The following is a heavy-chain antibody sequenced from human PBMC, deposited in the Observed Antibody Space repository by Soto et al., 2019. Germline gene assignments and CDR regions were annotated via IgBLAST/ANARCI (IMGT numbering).Heavy chain of an antibody. D-gene: IGHD1-7*01. CDR2: IYYSGST. Sequence: TSETLSLTCTVSGGSISSYYWSWIRQPPGKGLEWIGYIYYSGSTNYNPSLKSRVTISVGTSKNQFSLELSSVTAADTAVYYCAREGWTYEIFDYWGQGTLVTVSS. CDR1: GGSISSYY. J-gene: IGHJ4*02. V-gene: IGHV4-59*01. CDR3: AREGWTYEIFDY.